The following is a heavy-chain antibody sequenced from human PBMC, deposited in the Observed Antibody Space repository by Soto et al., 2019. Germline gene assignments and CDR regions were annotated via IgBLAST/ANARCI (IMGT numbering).Heavy chain of an antibody. CDR3: ARLGTTLANWFDP. J-gene: IGHJ5*02. V-gene: IGHV1-69*13. D-gene: IGHD2-2*01. Sequence: ASVKVSCKASGGTFSSYAISWVRQAPGQGLEWMGGIIPIFGTANYAQKFQGRVTITADESTSTAYMELSSLRSEDTAVYYCARLGTTLANWFDPWGQGTLVTVSS. CDR1: GGTFSSYA. CDR2: IIPIFGTA.